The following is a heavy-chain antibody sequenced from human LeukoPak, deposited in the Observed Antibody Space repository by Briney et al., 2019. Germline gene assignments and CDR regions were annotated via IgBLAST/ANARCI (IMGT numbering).Heavy chain of an antibody. D-gene: IGHD3-3*01. CDR3: ARDVKVLRQSYYGMDV. Sequence: GRSLRLSCAASGFTFSNYAIHWVRQAPGKGLEWVSLISDDGGNKYYADSVKGRFTISRDNSKNRVYLQMNSLRGEDTAVYYCARDVKVLRQSYYGMDVWGQGTTVTVSS. CDR1: GFTFSNYA. V-gene: IGHV3-30-3*01. CDR2: ISDDGGNK. J-gene: IGHJ6*02.